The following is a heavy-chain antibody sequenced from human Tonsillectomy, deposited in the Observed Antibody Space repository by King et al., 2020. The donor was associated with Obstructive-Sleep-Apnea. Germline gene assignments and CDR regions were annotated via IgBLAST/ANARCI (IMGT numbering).Heavy chain of an antibody. D-gene: IGHD1-1*01. Sequence: VQLVESGGGLVKPGGSLRLSRAASGFTFSNAWMSWVRQAPGKGLEWVGRIKSKTDGGTTDYAAPVKGRFTISRDDSKNTLYLQMNSLKTEDTAVYYCTTGSRRTTYYFDYWGQGTLVTVSS. J-gene: IGHJ4*02. CDR2: IKSKTDGGTT. CDR1: GFTFSNAW. CDR3: TTGSRRTTYYFDY. V-gene: IGHV3-15*01.